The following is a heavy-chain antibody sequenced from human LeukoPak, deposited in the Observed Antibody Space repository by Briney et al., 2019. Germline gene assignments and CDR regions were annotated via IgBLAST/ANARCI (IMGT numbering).Heavy chain of an antibody. V-gene: IGHV4-34*01. CDR1: GGSISSYY. Sequence: SETLSLTCTVSGGSISSYYWSWIRQPPGKGLEWIGEINHSGSTNYNPSLKSRVTISVDTSKNQFSLKLSSVTAADTAVYYCARGGGGYNSIDYWGQGTLVTVSS. CDR2: INHSGST. D-gene: IGHD5-24*01. J-gene: IGHJ4*02. CDR3: ARGGGGYNSIDY.